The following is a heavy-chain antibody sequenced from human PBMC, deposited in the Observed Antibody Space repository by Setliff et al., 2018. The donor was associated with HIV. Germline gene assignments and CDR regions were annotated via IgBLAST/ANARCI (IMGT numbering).Heavy chain of an antibody. Sequence: PSETLSLTCTVSRGSVISGSYYWSWIRQPAGKGLEWIGRVYTSGSTNYNPSLKSRVALSADTSKNQFSLKLTSVTAADTAVYYCVRGILNSDFSGVEDYLDYWGQGTLVTVSS. V-gene: IGHV4-61*02. CDR3: VRGILNSDFSGVEDYLDY. J-gene: IGHJ4*02. D-gene: IGHD4-4*01. CDR1: RGSVISGSYY. CDR2: VYTSGST.